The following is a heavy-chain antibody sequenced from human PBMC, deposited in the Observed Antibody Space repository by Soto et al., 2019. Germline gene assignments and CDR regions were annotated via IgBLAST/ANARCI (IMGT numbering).Heavy chain of an antibody. J-gene: IGHJ6*02. D-gene: IGHD3-9*01. Sequence: ASVKVSCKASGYTFTGYYMYWVRHAPGQGLEWMGWINPNSGGTNYAQKFQGWVTMTRDTSISTAYMELSRLRSDDTAVYYCARGNDILTGYYPLGTDVWGQGTTVTVSS. CDR3: ARGNDILTGYYPLGTDV. CDR2: INPNSGGT. V-gene: IGHV1-2*04. CDR1: GYTFTGYY.